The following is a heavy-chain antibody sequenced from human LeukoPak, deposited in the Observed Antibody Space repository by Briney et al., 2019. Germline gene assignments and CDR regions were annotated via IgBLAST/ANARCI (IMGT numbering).Heavy chain of an antibody. J-gene: IGHJ4*02. D-gene: IGHD1-26*01. CDR3: AKDLGRYRNNYFDY. CDR2: ISGSGGGT. CDR1: GFTFNSYA. V-gene: IGHV3-23*01. Sequence: GGSLRLSCAASGFTFNSYAMSWVPPAPEKGLEWVATISGSGGGTYYADSVKGRFTISRDDSKNTLYLQMNSLRAEDTAVYYCAKDLGRYRNNYFDYWGQGTLVTVSS.